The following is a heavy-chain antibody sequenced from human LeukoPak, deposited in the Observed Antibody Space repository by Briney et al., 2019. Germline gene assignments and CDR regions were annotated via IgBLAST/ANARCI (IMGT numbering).Heavy chain of an antibody. V-gene: IGHV4-34*01. J-gene: IGHJ5*02. CDR3: ARGPRGRRGVDP. D-gene: IGHD1-1*01. Sequence: SETLSLTCAVYGGSFSGYYWSWIRQPPGKGLEWIGEINHSGSTNYNPSLKSRVTISVGTSKNQFSLKLSSVTAADTAVYHCARGPRGRRGVDPWGQGTLVTVSS. CDR1: GGSFSGYY. CDR2: INHSGST.